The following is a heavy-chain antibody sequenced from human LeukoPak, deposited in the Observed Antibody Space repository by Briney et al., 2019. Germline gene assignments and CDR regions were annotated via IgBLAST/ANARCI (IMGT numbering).Heavy chain of an antibody. CDR2: IYPGDSDT. CDR3: ARRPKYKSGCHFDY. V-gene: IGHV5-51*01. Sequence: GESLQISCKGSGYSFTNYWIGWVRQMPGKGLEWMGIIYPGDSDTSYDPSFQGQVTISADKSITTAYLQWSSLKASDTAMYYCARRPKYKSGCHFDYWGQGTLVTVSS. D-gene: IGHD3-22*01. CDR1: GYSFTNYW. J-gene: IGHJ4*02.